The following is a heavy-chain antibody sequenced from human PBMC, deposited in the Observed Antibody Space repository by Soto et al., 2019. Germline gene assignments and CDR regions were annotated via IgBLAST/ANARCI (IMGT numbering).Heavy chain of an antibody. CDR1: GFTFSSYS. J-gene: IGHJ4*02. V-gene: IGHV3-21*01. D-gene: IGHD1-26*01. CDR2: ISSSSYI. Sequence: SLRLSCAASGFTFSSYSMNWVRQAPGKGLEWVSSISSSSYIYYADSVKGRFTISRDNAKNSLYLQMNSLRAEDTAVYYCARSRDTVGGSYPDYFDYWGQGTLVTVSS. CDR3: ARSRDTVGGSYPDYFDY.